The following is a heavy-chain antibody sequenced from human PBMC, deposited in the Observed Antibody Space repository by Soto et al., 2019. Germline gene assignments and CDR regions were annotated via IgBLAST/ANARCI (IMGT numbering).Heavy chain of an antibody. J-gene: IGHJ4*02. CDR3: ARAYDYGDYGGLDYVDY. CDR1: GFTFSSYA. Sequence: EVQLVESGGGLVQPGGSLRLSCAASGFTFSSYAMHWVRQAPGKGLEYVSAISSNGGSTYYANSVKGRFTISRDNSKNTLYLQMGSLRAEDMAVYYCARAYDYGDYGGLDYVDYWGQGTLVTVSS. CDR2: ISSNGGST. V-gene: IGHV3-64*01. D-gene: IGHD4-17*01.